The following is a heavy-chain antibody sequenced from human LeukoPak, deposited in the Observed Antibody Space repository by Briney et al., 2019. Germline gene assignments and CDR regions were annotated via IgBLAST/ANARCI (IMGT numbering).Heavy chain of an antibody. CDR3: ARLGSITGFDY. D-gene: IGHD1-20*01. V-gene: IGHV4-39*01. CDR2: IYYSGST. J-gene: IGHJ4*02. Sequence: SETLSLTCTVSGGSISSSSYYWGWIRQPPGKGLEWIGSIYYSGSTYYNPSLESRVTISVDTSKNQFSLKLSSVTAADTAVYYCARLGSITGFDYWGQGTLVTVSS. CDR1: GGSISSSSYY.